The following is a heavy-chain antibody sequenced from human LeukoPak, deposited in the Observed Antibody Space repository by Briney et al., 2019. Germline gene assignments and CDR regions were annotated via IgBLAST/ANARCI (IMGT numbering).Heavy chain of an antibody. V-gene: IGHV4-31*03. J-gene: IGHJ3*02. Sequence: SETLSLTCTVSGGSISSGGYYWSWIRQHPGKGLEWIGYIYYSGSTYYNPSLKSRVTISVDTSKNQFSLKLSSVTAADTAVYYCARQGVVNSLRAFDIWGQGTMVTVSS. CDR3: ARQGVVNSLRAFDI. D-gene: IGHD3-3*01. CDR1: GGSISSGGYY. CDR2: IYYSGST.